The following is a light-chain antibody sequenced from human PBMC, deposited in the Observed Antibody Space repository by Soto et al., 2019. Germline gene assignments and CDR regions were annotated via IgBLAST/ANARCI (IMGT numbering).Light chain of an antibody. CDR2: DAS. CDR1: QSVGDS. CDR3: EQRSNWPHT. J-gene: IGKJ4*01. V-gene: IGKV3-11*01. Sequence: EIVLTQSPGTLSLFPGERATLSCRASQSVGDSLAWYQQKPGQAPRLLIYDASNRATGIPARFSGSGSGTDFALTVSSLEPEGCSVYYCEQRSNWPHTFGGGTKLEIK.